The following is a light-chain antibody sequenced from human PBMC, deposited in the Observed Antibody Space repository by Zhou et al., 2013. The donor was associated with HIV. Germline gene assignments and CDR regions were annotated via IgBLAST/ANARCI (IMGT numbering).Light chain of an antibody. V-gene: IGKV1-5*03. J-gene: IGKJ1*01. CDR1: QSVNNW. CDR2: KAS. Sequence: DIQMTQSPSTLSASIGDRVTITCRASQSVNNWLAWYQQRPGKAPKLLIYKASSLESGVPSRFSGSGSGTDFTLTIASLQPDDSATYYCQQYNTYSLTFGQGTKVEVK. CDR3: QQYNTYSLT.